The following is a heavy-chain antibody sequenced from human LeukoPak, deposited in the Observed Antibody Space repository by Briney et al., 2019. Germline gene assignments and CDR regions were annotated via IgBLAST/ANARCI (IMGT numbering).Heavy chain of an antibody. D-gene: IGHD6-13*01. CDR3: ARVGASRVAAAGTPSDY. J-gene: IGHJ4*02. Sequence: GASVKVSCKASGYTFTSYGISWVRQAPGQGLEWMGWISAYNGNTNYAQKLQGRVTMTTDTSTSTAYMELRSLRSDDTAVYYCARVGASRVAAAGTPSDYWGQGTLVTVSS. CDR2: ISAYNGNT. CDR1: GYTFTSYG. V-gene: IGHV1-18*01.